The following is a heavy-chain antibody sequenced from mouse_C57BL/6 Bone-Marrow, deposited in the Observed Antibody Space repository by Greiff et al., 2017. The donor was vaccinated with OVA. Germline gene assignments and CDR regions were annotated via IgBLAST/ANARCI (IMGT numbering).Heavy chain of an antibody. D-gene: IGHD1-1*01. CDR3: ARPITTVVEGYFDY. V-gene: IGHV1-64*01. Sequence: QVQLQQPGAELVKPGASVKLSCKASGYTFTSYWMHWVKQRPGQGPEWIGMIHPNSGSTNYNEKFKSKATLTVDKSSSTAYMQLSSLTSEDSAVYYCARPITTVVEGYFDYWGQGTTLTVSS. J-gene: IGHJ2*01. CDR2: IHPNSGST. CDR1: GYTFTSYW.